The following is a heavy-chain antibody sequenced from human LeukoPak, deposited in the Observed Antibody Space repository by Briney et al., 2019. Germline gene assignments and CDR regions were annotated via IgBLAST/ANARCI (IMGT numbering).Heavy chain of an antibody. CDR2: INPNSGGT. CDR3: ARVFAYDNDAFDI. J-gene: IGHJ3*02. CDR1: GYTFTGYY. V-gene: IGHV1-2*02. Sequence: GASAKVSCKASGYTFTGYYMHWVRQAPGQGLEWMGWINPNSGGTNYAQKFQGRVTMTRDTSISTAYMELSRLRSDDTAVYYCARVFAYDNDAFDIWGQGTMVTVSS. D-gene: IGHD3-9*01.